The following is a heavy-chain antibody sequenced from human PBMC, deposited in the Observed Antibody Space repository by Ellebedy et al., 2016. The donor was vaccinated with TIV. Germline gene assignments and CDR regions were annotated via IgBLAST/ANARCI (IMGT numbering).Heavy chain of an antibody. J-gene: IGHJ4*01. CDR2: ISHDGTTT. D-gene: IGHD1/OR15-1a*01. CDR1: GFTFSADV. V-gene: IGHV3-74*01. Sequence: GESLKISCAASGFTFSADVMHWVRQAPGEGLVWASRISHDGTTTDYVDSVKGRFTVSRDNAKNTLYLQMNSLRPDDSAMYYCARDRNWDIFDYWGHGTLVTVSS. CDR3: ARDRNWDIFDY.